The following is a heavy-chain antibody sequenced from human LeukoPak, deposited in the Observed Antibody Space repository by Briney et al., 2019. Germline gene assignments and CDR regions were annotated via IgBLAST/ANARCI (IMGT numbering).Heavy chain of an antibody. Sequence: GALRLSFSAPGFTFSSYSMNWVRQAPGEGLGWVSYISSSSSTIYYADSVKGRFTISRDNAKNSLYLQMNSLRAEDTAVYYCAELGITMIGGVWGKGTTVTISS. V-gene: IGHV3-48*04. CDR1: GFTFSSYS. D-gene: IGHD3-10*02. CDR3: AELGITMIGGV. J-gene: IGHJ6*04. CDR2: ISSSSSTI.